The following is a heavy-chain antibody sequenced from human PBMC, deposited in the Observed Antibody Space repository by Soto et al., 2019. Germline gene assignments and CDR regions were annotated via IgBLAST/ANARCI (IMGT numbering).Heavy chain of an antibody. Sequence: QVHLVQSGAEVKKPGSSVKVSCKASGGTFSNYAITWVRQAPGQGLEWLGRIIPIFGSVTFAQKFQGRLTLTADEATTTVYMELSSLRPDAPAVYYCAKDGVKDSYFSNAFDPWGEGTQVTVSS. V-gene: IGHV1-69*15. CDR3: AKDGVKDSYFSNAFDP. CDR2: IIPIFGSV. CDR1: GGTFSNYA. J-gene: IGHJ5*02. D-gene: IGHD1-26*01.